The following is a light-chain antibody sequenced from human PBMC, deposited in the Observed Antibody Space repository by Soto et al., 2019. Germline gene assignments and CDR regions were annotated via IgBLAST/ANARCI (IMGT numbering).Light chain of an antibody. CDR3: QSYDSSLSGVV. CDR2: VNN. J-gene: IGLJ2*01. V-gene: IGLV1-40*01. Sequence: QSVLTQPPSVSGAPGQRVTISCTGSSSNIGAGYDVHWYQQLPGTAPKLLIYVNNNRPSGVPDRFSGSKSGTSASLAITGLQAEDEADYYGQSYDSSLSGVVFGGGTKLTVL. CDR1: SSNIGAGYD.